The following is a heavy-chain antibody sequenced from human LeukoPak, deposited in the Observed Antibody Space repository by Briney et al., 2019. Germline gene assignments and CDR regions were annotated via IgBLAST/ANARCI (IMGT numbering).Heavy chain of an antibody. CDR2: IIPIFGTA. V-gene: IGHV1-69*05. CDR1: GGTFSSYA. Sequence: GSSVTVSCKASGGTFSSYAISWVRQAPGQGLEWMGGIIPIFGTANYAQKFQGRVTITRNTSISTAYMELSSLRSEDTAVYYCARGRVRGVIRKYYYMDVWGKGTTVTVSS. CDR3: ARGRVRGVIRKYYYMDV. J-gene: IGHJ6*03. D-gene: IGHD3-10*01.